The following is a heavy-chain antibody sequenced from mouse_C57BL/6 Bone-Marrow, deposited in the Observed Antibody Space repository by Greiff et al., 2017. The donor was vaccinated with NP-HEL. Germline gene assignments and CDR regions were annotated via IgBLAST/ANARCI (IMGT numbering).Heavy chain of an antibody. V-gene: IGHV1-61*01. D-gene: IGHD2-3*01. CDR2: IYPSDSET. J-gene: IGHJ2*01. Sequence: VQLQQPGAELVRPGSSVKLSCKASGYTFTSYWMDWVKQRPGQGLEWIGNIYPSDSETHYNQKFKDKATLTVDKSSSTAYMQLSSLTSEDSAVYYCARGRNDGFDYWGQGTTRTVSS. CDR1: GYTFTSYW. CDR3: ARGRNDGFDY.